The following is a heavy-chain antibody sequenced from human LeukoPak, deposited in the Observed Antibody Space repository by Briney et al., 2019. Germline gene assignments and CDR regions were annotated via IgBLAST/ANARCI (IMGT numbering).Heavy chain of an antibody. CDR2: IYYTGST. CDR3: ASVRGYSSGWYASGFDP. Sequence: SETLSLTCTVSGGSITSSSYYWGWIRQPPGKGPEWIGSIYYTGSTNYNPSLKSRVTISLDTSKNQFSLKLTSVTAADTAVYYCASVRGYSSGWYASGFDPWGQGTLVAVSS. D-gene: IGHD6-19*01. V-gene: IGHV4-39*07. J-gene: IGHJ5*02. CDR1: GGSITSSSYY.